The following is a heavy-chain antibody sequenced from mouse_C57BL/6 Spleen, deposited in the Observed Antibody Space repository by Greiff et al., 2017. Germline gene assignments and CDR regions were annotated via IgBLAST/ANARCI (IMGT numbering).Heavy chain of an antibody. J-gene: IGHJ1*03. Sequence: EVLLVESGGGLVQPGGSLSLSCAASGFTFTDYYMSWVRQPPGQALEWLGFIRNKANGYTTEYSVSVKGGFTISRDNSQSILYLQMNALRAEDSATYYCARLYGNYVWYFDVWGTGTTVTVSS. D-gene: IGHD2-1*01. CDR2: IRNKANGYTT. CDR1: GFTFTDYY. CDR3: ARLYGNYVWYFDV. V-gene: IGHV7-3*01.